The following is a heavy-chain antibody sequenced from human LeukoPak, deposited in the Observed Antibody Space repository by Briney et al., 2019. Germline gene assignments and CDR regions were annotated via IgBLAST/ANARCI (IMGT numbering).Heavy chain of an antibody. Sequence: GGPLRLSCAASGFTFSTYSMNWVRQAPGKALEWVSFISSGSSTLYYADSVKGRFHISRDNVKNSLYLQMNSLRDEETAVYYCARVAETQLWLRSSFDHWGQGTLVTVSS. CDR1: GFTFSTYS. V-gene: IGHV3-48*02. CDR3: ARVAETQLWLRSSFDH. J-gene: IGHJ4*02. CDR2: ISSGSSTL. D-gene: IGHD5-18*01.